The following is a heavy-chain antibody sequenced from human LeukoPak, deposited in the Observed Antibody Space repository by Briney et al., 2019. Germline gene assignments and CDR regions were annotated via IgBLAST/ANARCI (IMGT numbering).Heavy chain of an antibody. Sequence: SETLSLTCAVYGGSFSGYYWSWIRQPPGKGLEWIGEINHSGSTNYNPSLKSRVTISVDTSKNQFSLKLSSVTAVDTAVCYCARGLCITIFGVANWFDPWGQGTLVTVSS. J-gene: IGHJ5*02. V-gene: IGHV4-34*01. CDR3: ARGLCITIFGVANWFDP. CDR1: GGSFSGYY. CDR2: INHSGST. D-gene: IGHD3-3*01.